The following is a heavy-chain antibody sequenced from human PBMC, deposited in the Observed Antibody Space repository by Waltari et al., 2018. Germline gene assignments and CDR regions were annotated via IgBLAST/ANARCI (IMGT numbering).Heavy chain of an antibody. CDR1: GGSFSGYY. V-gene: IGHV4-34*01. CDR2: INHSGST. Sequence: QVQLQQWGAGLLKPSETLSLTCAVYGGSFSGYYWSWIRQPPGKGLEWIGEINHSGSTNYNPSLKSRVTISVDTSKNQFSLKLSSVTAADTAVYYCARGNRWSNGPPFNYWGQGTLVTVSS. CDR3: ARGNRWSNGPPFNY. D-gene: IGHD2-15*01. J-gene: IGHJ4*02.